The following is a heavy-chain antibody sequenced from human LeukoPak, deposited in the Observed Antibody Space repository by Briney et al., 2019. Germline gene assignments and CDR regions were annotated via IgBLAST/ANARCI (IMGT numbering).Heavy chain of an antibody. Sequence: AGGSLRLSCAASGFTFSSYAMSWVRQPPGKGLEWIGEINHSGSTNYNPSLKSRVTISVDTSKNQFSLKLSSVTAADTAVYYCERSIDYWGQGTLVTVSS. J-gene: IGHJ4*02. CDR1: GFTFSSYA. V-gene: IGHV4-34*01. CDR2: INHSGST. CDR3: ERSIDY.